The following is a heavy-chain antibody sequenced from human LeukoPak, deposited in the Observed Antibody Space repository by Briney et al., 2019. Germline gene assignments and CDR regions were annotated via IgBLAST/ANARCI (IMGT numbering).Heavy chain of an antibody. CDR3: ARSLVRGPYYFDY. CDR2: IYYSGST. Sequence: PSETLSLTCTVSGGSISSYYWSWIRQPPGKGLEWIGYIYYSGSTNYNPSLKSRVTISVDTSKNQFSPKLSSVTAADTAVYYCARSLVRGPYYFDYWGQGTLVTVSS. J-gene: IGHJ4*02. D-gene: IGHD4-23*01. CDR1: GGSISSYY. V-gene: IGHV4-59*08.